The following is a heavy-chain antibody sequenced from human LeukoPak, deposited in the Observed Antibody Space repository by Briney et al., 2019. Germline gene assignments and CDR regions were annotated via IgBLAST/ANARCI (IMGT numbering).Heavy chain of an antibody. V-gene: IGHV3-43*01. J-gene: IGHJ4*02. CDR1: GFISEVYT. CDR2: ISWNGIT. D-gene: IGHD3-22*01. Sequence: GGSLRLSCAASGFISEVYTMQSVRQAPGKTLERVSPISWNGITSYAAPAKGRFTISRDNSKDSLYLQMDTLRSEVTALYYCVKDLSYKSSGSFFDFWGQGTLVTVS. CDR3: VKDLSYKSSGSFFDF.